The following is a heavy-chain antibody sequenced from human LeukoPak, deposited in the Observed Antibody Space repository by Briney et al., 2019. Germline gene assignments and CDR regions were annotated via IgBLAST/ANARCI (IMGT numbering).Heavy chain of an antibody. Sequence: PGGSLRLSCAASGFTFSSYAMHWVRQAPGKGLEWVAVISYDGSNKYYADSVKGRFTISRDNSKNTLYLQMNSLRAEDTAVYYCARAMARYYDILTGGLQDYWGQGTLVTVSS. V-gene: IGHV3-30*04. CDR3: ARAMARYYDILTGGLQDY. CDR2: ISYDGSNK. J-gene: IGHJ4*02. CDR1: GFTFSSYA. D-gene: IGHD3-9*01.